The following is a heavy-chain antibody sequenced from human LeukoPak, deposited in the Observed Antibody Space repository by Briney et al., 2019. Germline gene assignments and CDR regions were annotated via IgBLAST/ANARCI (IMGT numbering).Heavy chain of an antibody. CDR2: IRSKANSYAT. V-gene: IGHV3-73*01. Sequence: GGSLRLPCAASGFTFSGSAMHWVRQASGKGLEWVGRIRSKANSYATAYAASVKGRFTISRDDSKKTAYLQMNSLKTEDTAVYYCTRHRSGSSSTNWFDPWGQGTLVTVSS. CDR1: GFTFSGSA. CDR3: TRHRSGSSSTNWFDP. J-gene: IGHJ5*02. D-gene: IGHD1-26*01.